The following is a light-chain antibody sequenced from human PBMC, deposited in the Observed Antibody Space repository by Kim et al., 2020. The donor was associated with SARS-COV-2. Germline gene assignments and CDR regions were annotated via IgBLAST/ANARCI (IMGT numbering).Light chain of an antibody. Sequence: TPPYKANISCKASQDIDNDMDWYQHKPGEAAIFIIQEASTLVPRIPPRFSGSGYRTDFTLTINNIESVYASYYFCPQHDNFPPYTLAQGTKLEI. J-gene: IGKJ2*01. CDR1: QDIDND. V-gene: IGKV5-2*01. CDR3: PQHDNFPPYT. CDR2: EAS.